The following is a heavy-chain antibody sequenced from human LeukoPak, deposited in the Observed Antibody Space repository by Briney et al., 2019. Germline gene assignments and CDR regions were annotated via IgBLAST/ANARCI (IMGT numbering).Heavy chain of an antibody. CDR2: ISGSGGRT. J-gene: IGHJ4*02. CDR1: GFTFSSYN. CDR3: AKSETTVITPSEY. D-gene: IGHD4-23*01. Sequence: GGSLRLSCAACGFTFSSYNMKWVRPARGGRVEWFSAISGSGGRTYYADSVKGRFTISRDNSKNTLYLQMNSPRAEDTAVYYCAKSETTVITPSEYWGQGTLVTVSS. V-gene: IGHV3-23*01.